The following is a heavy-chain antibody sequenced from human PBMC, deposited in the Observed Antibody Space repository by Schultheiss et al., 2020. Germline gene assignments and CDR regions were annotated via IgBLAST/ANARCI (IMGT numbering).Heavy chain of an antibody. CDR1: GFAFSSYV. CDR2: IGTAGDT. Sequence: GESLKISCAASGFAFSSYVLHWVRQATGKGLEWVSAIGTAGDTYYPGSVKGRFTISRDNSKNTLYLQMNSLRAEDTAVYYCAKDLTWEWLASARLDYWGQGTLVTVAS. D-gene: IGHD6-19*01. CDR3: AKDLTWEWLASARLDY. J-gene: IGHJ4*02. V-gene: IGHV3-13*01.